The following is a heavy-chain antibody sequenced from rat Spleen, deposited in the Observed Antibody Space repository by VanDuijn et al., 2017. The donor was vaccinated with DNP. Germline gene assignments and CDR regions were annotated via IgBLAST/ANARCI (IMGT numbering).Heavy chain of an antibody. CDR2: IWSGGNT. CDR1: GFSLTTYN. V-gene: IGHV2-15*01. Sequence: QVQLKESGPGLVRPSQTLSLTCTVSGFSLTTYNVHWVRQPSGKGLEWIGAIWSGGNTDYNSALKSRLNISRDTSKSQVFLKVNSLQTEDTAIYFCTRGSDYWGQGVMVTVSS. J-gene: IGHJ2*01. CDR3: TRGSDY.